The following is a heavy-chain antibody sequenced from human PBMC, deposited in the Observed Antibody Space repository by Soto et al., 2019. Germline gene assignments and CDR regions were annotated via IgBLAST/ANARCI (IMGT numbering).Heavy chain of an antibody. D-gene: IGHD5-18*01. CDR1: GGTFSSYA. V-gene: IGHV1-69*13. CDR2: IIPIFGTA. J-gene: IGHJ4*02. Sequence: SVKVSCKASGGTFSSYAISWVRQAPGQGLEWMGGIIPIFGTANYAQKFQGRVTITADESTSIAYLQMNSLKTEDTAVYYCTRDPFDTAMAEIDYWGQGTLVTVSS. CDR3: TRDPFDTAMAEIDY.